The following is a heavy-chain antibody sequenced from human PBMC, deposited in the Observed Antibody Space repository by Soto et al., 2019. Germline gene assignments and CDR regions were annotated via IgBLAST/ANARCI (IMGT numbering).Heavy chain of an antibody. CDR1: GGSFTNHV. Sequence: SGTLCLTCTVSGGSFTNHVLTWIRQSPGKRLEWIAYVSYSGPTHYNPSLRSRLTISPDTSRNQFSLRLTSVTTADTAVYFSAGIRHIVGRTTYYDTWGQGLLVTV. CDR2: VSYSGPT. J-gene: IGHJ4*02. V-gene: IGHV4-59*11. CDR3: AGIRHIVGRTTYYDT. D-gene: IGHD1-26*01.